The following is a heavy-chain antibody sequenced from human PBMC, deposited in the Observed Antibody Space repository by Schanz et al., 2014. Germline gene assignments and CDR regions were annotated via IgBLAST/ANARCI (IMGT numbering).Heavy chain of an antibody. CDR2: MNPNSGTT. J-gene: IGHJ6*02. CDR3: ARGGDYIVVLVAVTREYYYHAMDV. V-gene: IGHV1-8*01. D-gene: IGHD2-15*01. Sequence: QVPLVQSGAEVKKPGASVTVSCKASGYTLTNFDINWVRQAPGQGLEWMGWMNPNSGTTGYAQKFQGRVTMTRNTSTSTAYMELRGLRSDDTAVYYCARGGDYIVVLVAVTREYYYHAMDVWGQGTTVTVSS. CDR1: GYTLTNFD.